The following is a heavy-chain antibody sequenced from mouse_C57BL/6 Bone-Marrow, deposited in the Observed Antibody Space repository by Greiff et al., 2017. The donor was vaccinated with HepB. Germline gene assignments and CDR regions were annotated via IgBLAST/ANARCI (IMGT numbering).Heavy chain of an antibody. V-gene: IGHV1-59*01. CDR1: GYTFTSYW. CDR3: ERNYDYVDY. CDR2: IDPSDSFT. D-gene: IGHD2-4*01. J-gene: IGHJ2*01. Sequence: QVQLKQPGAELVRPGTSVKLSCKASGYTFTSYWMHWVKQRPGQGLEWIGVIDPSDSFTNYNQKFKGKATVSVDTSSSTAYMQLNSLTSEDSAVYYCERNYDYVDYWAQGTTLTVSS.